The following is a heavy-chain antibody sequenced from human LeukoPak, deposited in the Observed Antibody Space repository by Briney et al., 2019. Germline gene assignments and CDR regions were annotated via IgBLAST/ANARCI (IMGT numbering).Heavy chain of an antibody. V-gene: IGHV4-59*08. D-gene: IGHD6-19*01. Sequence: SETLSLTCTVSGVSISSSYWSWIRQSPGKGLEWIGYINYSGSTNYNPSLKSRVTISVDTCKKQLSLKLSSVTAADTAVYYCAVLAGTDYYYNMDVWGQGTTVTVSS. CDR2: INYSGST. J-gene: IGHJ6*02. CDR1: GVSISSSY. CDR3: AVLAGTDYYYNMDV.